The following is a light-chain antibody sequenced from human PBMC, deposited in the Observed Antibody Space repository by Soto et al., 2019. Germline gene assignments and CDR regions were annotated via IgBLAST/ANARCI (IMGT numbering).Light chain of an antibody. J-gene: IGKJ2*01. CDR2: AAS. CDR1: QSVNSNY. CDR3: QQYGTSPYT. V-gene: IGKV3-20*01. Sequence: EIVLTQSPGTLSLSPGERATLSCRASQSVNSNYLGWYQKKPAQAPRLLIYAASSRATGVPDRFSGSGSGTDFTLTISRLEPEDFAVYYCQQYGTSPYTFGQGTELEIK.